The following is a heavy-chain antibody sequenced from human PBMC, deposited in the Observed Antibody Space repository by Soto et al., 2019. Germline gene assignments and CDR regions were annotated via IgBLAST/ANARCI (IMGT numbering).Heavy chain of an antibody. CDR1: GFTFSSYA. V-gene: IGHV3-23*01. CDR2: ISGSGGST. D-gene: IGHD6-19*01. Sequence: GGSLRLSCAASGFTFSSYAMSWVRQAPGKGQEWVSAISGSGGSTYYADSVKGRFTISRDNSKNTLYLQMNSLRAEDTAVYYCAKDFPPLNSSGWSDAYYFDFRGQGTLVTVSS. J-gene: IGHJ4*02. CDR3: AKDFPPLNSSGWSDAYYFDF.